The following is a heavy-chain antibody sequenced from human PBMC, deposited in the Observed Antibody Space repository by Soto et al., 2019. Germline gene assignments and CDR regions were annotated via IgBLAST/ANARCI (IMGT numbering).Heavy chain of an antibody. CDR3: ARGRNLWGSGSLY. CDR2: ISYDGSNK. J-gene: IGHJ4*02. V-gene: IGHV3-30-3*01. Sequence: QVQLVESGGGVVQPGRSLRLSCAASGFTFSSYAMHWVRQAPGKGLEWVAVISYDGSNKYYADSVKGRFTISRDNSKNTLYLPMNSLRAEDTAVYYCARGRNLWGSGSLYWGQGTLVTVSS. D-gene: IGHD3-22*01. CDR1: GFTFSSYA.